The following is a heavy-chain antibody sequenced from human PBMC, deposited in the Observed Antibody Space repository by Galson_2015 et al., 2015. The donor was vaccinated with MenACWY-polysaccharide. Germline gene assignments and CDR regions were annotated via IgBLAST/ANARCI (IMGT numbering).Heavy chain of an antibody. D-gene: IGHD2-2*01. CDR2: IDSDGSST. CDR1: EFTFSRYW. Sequence: SLRLSCAASEFTFSRYWMNWVRQAPGKGLVWVSRIDSDGSSTSYADSVKGRFTISRDNAKNTLYLQMNSLGAEDTAVYYCAVHCSSTSCYSPLSRLWGQGTMVTVSS. J-gene: IGHJ3*01. V-gene: IGHV3-74*01. CDR3: AVHCSSTSCYSPLSRL.